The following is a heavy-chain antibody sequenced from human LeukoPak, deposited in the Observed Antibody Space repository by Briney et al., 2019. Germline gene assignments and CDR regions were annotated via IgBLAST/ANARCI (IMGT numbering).Heavy chain of an antibody. CDR3: ATGINQLLLFDY. CDR1: GYTLTELS. Sequence: ASVTVSCKVSGYTLTELSMHWVRQAPGKGLEWMGGFDPEDGETIYAQKFQGRVTMTEDTSTDTAYMELSSLRSEDTAVYYCATGINQLLLFDYWGQGTLVTVSS. CDR2: FDPEDGET. D-gene: IGHD2-2*01. V-gene: IGHV1-24*01. J-gene: IGHJ4*02.